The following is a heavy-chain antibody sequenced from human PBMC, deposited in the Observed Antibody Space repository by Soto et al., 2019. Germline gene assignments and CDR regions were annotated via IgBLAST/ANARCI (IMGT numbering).Heavy chain of an antibody. Sequence: QVQLVQSGAEVKKPGASVKVSCKASGYTFTSYGISWVRQAPGQGLEWMGWISAYNGNTNYAQKLQGRVTMTTDTSTSKAYMELRSLRSDDTAVYYCARDGKSTSAGPYYYYGMDVWGQGTTVTVSS. CDR2: ISAYNGNT. CDR3: ARDGKSTSAGPYYYYGMDV. V-gene: IGHV1-18*01. D-gene: IGHD2-2*01. CDR1: GYTFTSYG. J-gene: IGHJ6*02.